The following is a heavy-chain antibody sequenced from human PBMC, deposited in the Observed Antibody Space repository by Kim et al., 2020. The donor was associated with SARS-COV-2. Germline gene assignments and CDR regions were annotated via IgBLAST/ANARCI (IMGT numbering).Heavy chain of an antibody. J-gene: IGHJ6*02. CDR2: IWYDGSNK. CDR1: GFTFSSYG. V-gene: IGHV3-33*01. CDR3: ARDGGGYCSGGSCYHDSGFWYGMDV. Sequence: GGSLRPSCAASGFTFSSYGMHWVRQAPGKGLEWVAVIWYDGSNKYYADSVKGRFTISRDNSKNTLYLQMNSLRAEDTAVYYCARDGGGYCSGGSCYHDSGFWYGMDVWGQGTTVTVSS. D-gene: IGHD2-15*01.